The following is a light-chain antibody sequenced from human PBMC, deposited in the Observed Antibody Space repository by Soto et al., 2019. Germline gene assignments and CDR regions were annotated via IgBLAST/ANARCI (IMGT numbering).Light chain of an antibody. CDR2: KAS. CDR1: ESTRTW. Sequence: DIQMTQSPSTLSASVGDRVTITCRASESTRTWLAWYQHKPGKAPNLLIYKASSLESGVPSRFSGSGSGTEFTLTITSLQPDDVASYYCQQYGRYRTVGQGAMVEVK. J-gene: IGKJ1*01. V-gene: IGKV1-5*03. CDR3: QQYGRYRT.